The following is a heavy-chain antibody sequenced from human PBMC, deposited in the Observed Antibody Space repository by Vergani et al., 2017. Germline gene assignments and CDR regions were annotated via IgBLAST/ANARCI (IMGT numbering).Heavy chain of an antibody. CDR1: GFTFSSSS. CDR2: IRSADTNT. D-gene: IGHD2-2*01. Sequence: EVQLVESGGGLVQPGGSLRLSCAASGFTFSSSSMHWVRQAPGKGLEWVSAIRSADTNTYYADSVEGRFAISRDNAKTSLYLQMNSLRAEDTAVYYCARDSPLVVPAAIFYYYYGMDVWGQGTTVTVSS. V-gene: IGHV3-48*01. CDR3: ARDSPLVVPAAIFYYYYGMDV. J-gene: IGHJ6*02.